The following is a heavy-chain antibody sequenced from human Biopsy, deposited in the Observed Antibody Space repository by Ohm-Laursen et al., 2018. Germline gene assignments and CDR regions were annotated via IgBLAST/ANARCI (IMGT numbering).Heavy chain of an antibody. CDR1: EGTFSNYG. D-gene: IGHD3-9*01. V-gene: IGHV1-69*06. J-gene: IGHJ1*01. CDR2: NNPIFGTG. Sequence: GASVKVSCNVPEGTFSNYGVNWERPAPGQGLEWLGGNNPIFGTGNYAQKLQERVTVAADTSTSTATMELRSLRSGDTAVYYCETKLTGCFHHWGQRTLVIVSS. CDR3: ETKLTGCFHH.